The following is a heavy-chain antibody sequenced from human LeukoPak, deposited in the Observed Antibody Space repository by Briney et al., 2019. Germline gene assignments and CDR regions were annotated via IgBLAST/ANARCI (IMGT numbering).Heavy chain of an antibody. CDR1: GFTFSSYV. CDR2: ISGSGGST. CDR3: AKDRDDSSGYDDY. V-gene: IGHV3-23*01. D-gene: IGHD3-22*01. Sequence: GGSLRLSCAASGFTFSSYVMSWVRQAPGKGLEWVSTISGSGGSTYYADSVKGRFTISRDNSKNTLYLQMNSLRAEDTAVYYCAKDRDDSSGYDDYWGQGTLVTVSS. J-gene: IGHJ4*02.